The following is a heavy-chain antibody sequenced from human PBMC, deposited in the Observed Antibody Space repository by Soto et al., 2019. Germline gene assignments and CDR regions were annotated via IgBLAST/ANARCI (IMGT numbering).Heavy chain of an antibody. V-gene: IGHV1-69*06. CDR1: GGTFSSYA. CDR3: AVSYSGYDKRKYYFDY. CDR2: IIPIFGTA. D-gene: IGHD5-12*01. J-gene: IGHJ4*02. Sequence: VKVSCKASGGTFSSYAISWVRQAPGQGLEWMGGIIPIFGTANYAQKFQGRVTITADKSTSTAYMELSSLRSEDTAVYYCAVSYSGYDKRKYYFDYWGQGTLVTVS.